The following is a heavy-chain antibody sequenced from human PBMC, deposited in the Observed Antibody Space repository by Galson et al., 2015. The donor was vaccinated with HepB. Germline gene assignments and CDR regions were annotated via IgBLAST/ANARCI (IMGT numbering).Heavy chain of an antibody. V-gene: IGHV1-69*02. Sequence: SVKVSCKASGGTFSSYTISWVRQAPGQGLEWMGRIIPILGIANYAQKFQGRVTITADKSTSTAYMELSSLRSEDTAVYYCASSGRYGYDAFDIWGQGSMVTVSS. D-gene: IGHD5-18*01. CDR2: IIPILGIA. CDR1: GGTFSSYT. J-gene: IGHJ3*02. CDR3: ASSGRYGYDAFDI.